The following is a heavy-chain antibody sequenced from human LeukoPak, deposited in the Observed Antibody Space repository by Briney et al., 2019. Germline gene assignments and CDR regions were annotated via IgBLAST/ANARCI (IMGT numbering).Heavy chain of an antibody. J-gene: IGHJ4*02. V-gene: IGHV3-23*01. D-gene: IGHD3-10*01. CDR1: GFTFSNAW. CDR2: ISGSGGST. CDR3: ARVIRYGSGNYYYFDY. Sequence: PGGSLRLSCAASGFTFSNAWMSWVRQAPGKGLEWVSSISGSGGSTYYADSVKGRFTISRDNFKNTLYLQMNSLRADDTAIYYCARVIRYGSGNYYYFDYWGQGTLVTVSS.